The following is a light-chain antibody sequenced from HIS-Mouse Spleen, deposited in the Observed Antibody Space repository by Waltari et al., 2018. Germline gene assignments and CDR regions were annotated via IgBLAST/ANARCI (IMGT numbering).Light chain of an antibody. V-gene: IGLV3-21*03. CDR1: NIGSKS. J-gene: IGLJ2*01. CDR2: DDS. CDR3: QVWDSSSDHVV. Sequence: SYVLTQPPSVSVAPGKTARITCGGNNIGSKSVHWYQQKPGQAPGLVVYDDSDRPSGITGRFSGSNSGNTATLTISRVEAGDEADYYCQVWDSSSDHVVFGGGTKLTVL.